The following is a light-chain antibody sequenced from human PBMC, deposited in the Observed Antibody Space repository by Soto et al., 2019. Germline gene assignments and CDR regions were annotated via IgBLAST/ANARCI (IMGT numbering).Light chain of an antibody. CDR1: SSNIGSNT. CDR3: AAWDDSLSGYV. CDR2: SNN. J-gene: IGLJ1*01. Sequence: QSVLTQPPSASGTPGQRVTISCSGSSSNIGSNTVHWYQQLPETAPKLLINSNNQRPSGVPDRFSGSKSGASASLAISGLQSEDEADYYCAAWDDSLSGYVFGTGTKVTVL. V-gene: IGLV1-44*01.